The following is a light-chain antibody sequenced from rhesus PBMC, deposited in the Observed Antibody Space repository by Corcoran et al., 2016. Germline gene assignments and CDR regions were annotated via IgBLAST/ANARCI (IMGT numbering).Light chain of an antibody. CDR1: QSVSSY. CDR2: GAS. CDR3: QQYSNWPT. V-gene: IGKV3S9*01. Sequence: EIVMTQSPATLSLSPGERATLSCRASQSVSSYVAWYQQQTEQAPRPLIYGASSRATGIPDRFSGSGSVTDFTLTISSLEPEDFAVYYCQQYSNWPTFGQGTKVEIK. J-gene: IGKJ1*01.